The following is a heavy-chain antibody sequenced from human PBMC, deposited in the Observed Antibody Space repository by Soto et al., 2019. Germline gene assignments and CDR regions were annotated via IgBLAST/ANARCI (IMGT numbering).Heavy chain of an antibody. CDR1: GDSVSSYY. D-gene: IGHD6-19*01. Sequence: PSETPSITCTVSGDSVSSYYWGWIRQPPGKGLEWIGYIYYSGTTNYNPSLKSRVTISVDTSKNQFSLKLSSVTAADTAVYYCARVTGYSSGWSHDYWGQGTLVTVSS. CDR3: ARVTGYSSGWSHDY. CDR2: IYYSGTT. J-gene: IGHJ4*02. V-gene: IGHV4-59*02.